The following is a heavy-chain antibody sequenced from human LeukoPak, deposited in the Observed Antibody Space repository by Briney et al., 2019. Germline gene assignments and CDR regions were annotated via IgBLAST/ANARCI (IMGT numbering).Heavy chain of an antibody. D-gene: IGHD3-10*01. CDR3: ARGPYPPMVRGVIKNWFDP. CDR2: INHSGST. CDR1: GGSFSGYY. V-gene: IGHV4-34*01. Sequence: SETLSLTCAVYGGSFSGYYWSWIRQPPGKGLEWIGEINHSGSTNYNPSLKSRVTISVDTSKNQFSLKLSSVTAADTAVYYCARGPYPPMVRGVIKNWFDPWGQGTLVTVSS. J-gene: IGHJ5*02.